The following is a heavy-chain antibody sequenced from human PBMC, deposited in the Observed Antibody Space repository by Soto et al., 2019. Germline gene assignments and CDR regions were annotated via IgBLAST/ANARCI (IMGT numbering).Heavy chain of an antibody. CDR2: ISGGGGST. J-gene: IGHJ5*02. CDR1: GFTFSSYA. CDR3: AKDRGSGSTSWYRGWFEA. V-gene: IGHV3-23*01. D-gene: IGHD2-2*02. Sequence: EVQLLESGGGLVQPGGSLRLSCVASGFTFSSYAMTWGRQAPGRGLEWVSAISGGGGSTYYADSVKGRFTISRDNSKNTXXLQMNRLRAEDTAVYYCAKDRGSGSTSWYRGWFEAWGQGTLVTVSS.